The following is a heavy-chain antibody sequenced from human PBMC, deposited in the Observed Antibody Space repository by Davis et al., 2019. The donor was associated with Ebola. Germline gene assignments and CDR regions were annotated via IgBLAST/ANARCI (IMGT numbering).Heavy chain of an antibody. J-gene: IGHJ4*02. D-gene: IGHD3-10*01. CDR1: GFTFDDYG. V-gene: IGHV3-15*01. CDR3: TAYYGSGSYPFDY. CDR2: IKSKTDGGTT. Sequence: GESLKISCAASGFTFDDYGMSWVRQAPGKGLERVGRIKSKTDGGTTDYAAPVKGRFTISRDDSKNTLYLQMNSLKTEDTAVYYCTAYYGSGSYPFDYWGQGSLVTVSS.